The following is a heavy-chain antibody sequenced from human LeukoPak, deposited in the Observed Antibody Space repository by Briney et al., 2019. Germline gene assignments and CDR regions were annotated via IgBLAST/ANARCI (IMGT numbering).Heavy chain of an antibody. CDR1: GFTFSSYG. Sequence: PGGSLRLSCAASGFTFSSYGMSWVRQAPGKGLEWVSAISGSGGSTYYADSVKGRFTISRDNSKNTLYLQMNSLRAEDTAVYYCANQGTRWELLLHYYFDYWGQGTLVTVSS. CDR2: ISGSGGST. CDR3: ANQGTRWELLLHYYFDY. V-gene: IGHV3-23*01. D-gene: IGHD1-26*01. J-gene: IGHJ4*02.